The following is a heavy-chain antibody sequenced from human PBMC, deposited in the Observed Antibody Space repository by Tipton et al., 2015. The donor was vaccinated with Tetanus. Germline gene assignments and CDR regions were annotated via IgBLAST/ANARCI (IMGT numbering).Heavy chain of an antibody. J-gene: IGHJ4*02. V-gene: IGHV4-4*07. CDR3: ARERLGPVTGTRFFYDY. CDR2: IYPSGST. CDR1: RASMNSYF. Sequence: TLSLTCTVSRASMNSYFWTWIRQPAGKGLEWIGRIYPSGSTNYNPSLESRVSMSVDTSKSHCSLTLTSVTAADTAVYYCARERLGPVTGTRFFYDYWGQGTLVTVSS. D-gene: IGHD6-19*01.